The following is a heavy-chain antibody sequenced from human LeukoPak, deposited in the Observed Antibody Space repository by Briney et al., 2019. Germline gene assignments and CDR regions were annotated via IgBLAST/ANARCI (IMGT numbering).Heavy chain of an antibody. CDR1: GFTFSSYG. CDR3: ARDSLRGYYYDSSGSFDY. J-gene: IGHJ4*02. Sequence: GGSLRLSCAASGFTFSSYGMHWVRQAPGKGLEWVAVISYDGNNKYYADSVKGRFTISRDNSKNTLYLQMNSLRAEDTAVYYCARDSLRGYYYDSSGSFDYWGQGTLVTVSS. D-gene: IGHD3-22*01. V-gene: IGHV3-30*03. CDR2: ISYDGNNK.